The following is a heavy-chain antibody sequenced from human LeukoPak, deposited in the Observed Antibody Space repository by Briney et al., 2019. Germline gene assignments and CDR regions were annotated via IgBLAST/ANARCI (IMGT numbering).Heavy chain of an antibody. CDR3: ARGGGSLNN. CDR1: GGSISSYY. J-gene: IGHJ4*02. D-gene: IGHD2-15*01. V-gene: IGHV4-59*01. CDR2: IYYSGST. Sequence: SETLCLTCTVSGGSISSYYWSWIRQPPGKGLEWIGYIYYSGSTNYNPSLKSRVTISVDTSKNQFSLKLSSVTAADTAVYYCARGGGSLNNWGQGTLVTVPS.